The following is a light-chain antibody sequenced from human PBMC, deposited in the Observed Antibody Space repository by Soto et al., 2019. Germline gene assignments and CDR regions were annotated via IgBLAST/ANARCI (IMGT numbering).Light chain of an antibody. CDR2: GTS. Sequence: EIVMTQSPATLSVSPGERATLSCRASHRVSSYLAWYQQKPGQAPRLLIYGTSTRATGIPARFSGSGSGTEFTLTISSLQYEDFAVYYCQQYNNWPLTFGAGTKVDIK. V-gene: IGKV3-15*01. CDR3: QQYNNWPLT. J-gene: IGKJ4*01. CDR1: HRVSSY.